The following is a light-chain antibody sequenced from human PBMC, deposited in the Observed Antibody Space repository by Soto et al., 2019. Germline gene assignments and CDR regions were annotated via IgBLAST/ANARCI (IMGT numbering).Light chain of an antibody. J-gene: IGKJ1*01. CDR3: QQYGNSLPWT. CDR1: QSVSSSY. V-gene: IGKV3-20*01. CDR2: GAS. Sequence: EIVLTQSPGTLSLSPGERATLSCRASQSVSSSYLAWYQQKPGQAPRLLISGASKRATGIPDRISGSRSGTDFTLTISRLEPEDFAVYYCQQYGNSLPWTFGQGTKVEIK.